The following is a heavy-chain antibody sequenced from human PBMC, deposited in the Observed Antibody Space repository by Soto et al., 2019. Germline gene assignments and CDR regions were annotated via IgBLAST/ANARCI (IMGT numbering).Heavy chain of an antibody. Sequence: QLQLQESGPGLVKPSETLSLTCSVSGDSINSDNYYWGWIRQPPGKGLEWIGSIYYRGNTYYNPSLKTRVTIFLDKSKSPFSLKLNSVTAADSAVYFCARLEGLATISYYFDYWGQGTLVTVSS. J-gene: IGHJ4*02. D-gene: IGHD3-9*01. CDR1: GDSINSDNYY. CDR3: ARLEGLATISYYFDY. CDR2: IYYRGNT. V-gene: IGHV4-39*01.